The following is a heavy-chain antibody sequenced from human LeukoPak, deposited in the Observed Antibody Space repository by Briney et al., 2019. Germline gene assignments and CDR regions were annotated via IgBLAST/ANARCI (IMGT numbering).Heavy chain of an antibody. J-gene: IGHJ4*02. CDR2: ISSSGSYI. Sequence: NPGGSLRLSCAASGFTFSSYSMNWVRQAPGKGLEWVSSISSSGSYIYYADSVKGRFTISRDNAKNSLYLQMNSLRAEDTAVYYCARGDYYDSSGYYNYWGQGTLVTVSS. V-gene: IGHV3-21*01. CDR3: ARGDYYDSSGYYNY. CDR1: GFTFSSYS. D-gene: IGHD3-22*01.